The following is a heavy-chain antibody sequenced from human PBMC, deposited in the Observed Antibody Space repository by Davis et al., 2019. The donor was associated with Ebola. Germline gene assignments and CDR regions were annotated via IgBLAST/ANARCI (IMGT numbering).Heavy chain of an antibody. CDR3: ARVATVVTQVDY. J-gene: IGHJ4*02. V-gene: IGHV4-39*07. Sequence: PSETLSLTCTDSGGSISSSSYYWGWIRQPPGKGLEWIGSIYYSGSTYYNLSLKSRVTISVDTSKNQFSLKLSSVTAADTAVYYCARVATVVTQVDYWGQGTLVTVSS. CDR1: GGSISSSSYY. CDR2: IYYSGST. D-gene: IGHD4-23*01.